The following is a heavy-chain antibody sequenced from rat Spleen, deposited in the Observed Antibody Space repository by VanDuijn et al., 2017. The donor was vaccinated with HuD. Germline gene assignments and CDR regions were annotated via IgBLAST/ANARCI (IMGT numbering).Heavy chain of an antibody. D-gene: IGHD4-3*01. Sequence: EVQLVESGGGLVQPGRSLKLSCAASGFPFSNYGMAWVRQAPTKGLEWVAYISNDGSNTYYRDSVKGRFTISRDNAKSTLYLQMDSLRSEDTATYYCTLGVRWGQGVMVTVSS. CDR1: GFPFSNYG. J-gene: IGHJ2*01. V-gene: IGHV5-29*01. CDR3: TLGVR. CDR2: ISNDGSNT.